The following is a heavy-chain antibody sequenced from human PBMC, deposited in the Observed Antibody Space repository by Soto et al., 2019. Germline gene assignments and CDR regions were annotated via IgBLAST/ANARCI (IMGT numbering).Heavy chain of an antibody. CDR2: IYYSGST. J-gene: IGHJ4*02. CDR1: GGSISSYY. CDR3: ARVGDDTVATFDY. Sequence: SETLSLTCTVSGGSISSYYWSWIRQPPGKGLEWIGEIYYSGSTDYNPSLKSRVTISVDTSKKQFSLKLSSVTAADTAVYYCARVGDDTVATFDYWGQGTLVTVSS. V-gene: IGHV4-59*12. D-gene: IGHD4-17*01.